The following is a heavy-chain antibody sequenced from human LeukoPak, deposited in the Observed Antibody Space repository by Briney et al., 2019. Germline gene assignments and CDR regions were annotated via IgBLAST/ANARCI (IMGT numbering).Heavy chain of an antibody. D-gene: IGHD6-13*01. CDR3: ARHDEYSSNHVGLDY. CDR2: ITQSGNT. V-gene: IGHV4-34*01. J-gene: IGHJ4*02. CDR1: GGSFTDYY. Sequence: SETLSLTCAVYGGSFTDYYWSWIRQSPGKGLEWIGEITQSGNTNYNPSLKSRVTISVDTSKNHFSLKLTSVTAADTAVYYCARHDEYSSNHVGLDYWGQGTLVTVSS.